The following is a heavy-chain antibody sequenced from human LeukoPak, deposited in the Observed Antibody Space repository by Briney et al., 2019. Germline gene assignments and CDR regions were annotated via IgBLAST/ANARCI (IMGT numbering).Heavy chain of an antibody. CDR1: GFTFSSYD. J-gene: IGHJ3*02. V-gene: IGHV3-13*01. CDR3: ARAGYYDSSGYYWPHAFDI. Sequence: PGGSLRLSCAASGFTFSSYDMHWVRQATGKGLEWISAIGTAGDTYYPGSVKGRFTISRENAKNSLYLQMNSLRAGDTAVYHCARAGYYDSSGYYWPHAFDIWGQGTMVTVSS. CDR2: IGTAGDT. D-gene: IGHD3-22*01.